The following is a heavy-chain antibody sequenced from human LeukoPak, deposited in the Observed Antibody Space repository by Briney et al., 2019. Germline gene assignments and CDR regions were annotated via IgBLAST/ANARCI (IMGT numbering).Heavy chain of an antibody. J-gene: IGHJ6*02. CDR1: GYTFTGYY. D-gene: IGHD4-17*01. V-gene: IGHV1-2*04. CDR3: ARGRYDGDYAPPFYGMDV. Sequence: GASVKVSCKASGYTFTGYYMHWVRQAPGQGLEWMGWINPNSGGTNYAQKFQGWVTMTRDTSISTAYMELGRLRSDDTAVYYCARGRYDGDYAPPFYGMDVWGQGTTVTVSS. CDR2: INPNSGGT.